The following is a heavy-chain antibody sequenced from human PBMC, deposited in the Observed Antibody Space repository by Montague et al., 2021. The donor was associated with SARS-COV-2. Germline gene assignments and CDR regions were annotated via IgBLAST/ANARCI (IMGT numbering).Heavy chain of an antibody. D-gene: IGHD6-13*01. V-gene: IGHV3-23*01. CDR3: AKDLRGSSPTRFDS. Sequence: SLRLSCAASGFTFSTYAMNWVRQAPGKGLQWVSGISNSGDNTYYLDSVKGRFTIFRDNAYNTLYLQMNSLRAEDTAIYYCAKDLRGSSPTRFDSWGQGTLVIVSS. CDR2: ISNSGDNT. CDR1: GFTFSTYA. J-gene: IGHJ4*02.